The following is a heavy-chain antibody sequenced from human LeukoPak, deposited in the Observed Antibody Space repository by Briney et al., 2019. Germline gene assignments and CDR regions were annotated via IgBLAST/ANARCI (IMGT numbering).Heavy chain of an antibody. J-gene: IGHJ4*02. CDR3: ATSSGWYVYYFDY. D-gene: IGHD6-19*01. Sequence: GGSLRLSCVVSGFTFSSYSMNWVRQAPGKGLEWVSYISSSGSTIYYADSVKGRFTISRDNAKNSLYLQMNSLRAEDTAVYYCATSSGWYVYYFDYWGQGTLVTVSS. CDR1: GFTFSSYS. CDR2: ISSSGSTI. V-gene: IGHV3-48*03.